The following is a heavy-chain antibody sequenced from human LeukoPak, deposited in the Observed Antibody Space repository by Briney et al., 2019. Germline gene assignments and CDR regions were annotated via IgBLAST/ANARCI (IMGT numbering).Heavy chain of an antibody. CDR1: GFTFSSYS. Sequence: GGSLRLSCAASGFTFSSYSMSWVRQAPGKGLEWVSVISGSGGSTYYADSVKGRFTISRDNSRSTEYLQMNSLRAEDTAVYYCVKEDTKTPFRPGEATVTKASFDYWGQGTLVTVSS. V-gene: IGHV3-23*01. CDR2: ISGSGGST. J-gene: IGHJ4*02. D-gene: IGHD4-17*01. CDR3: VKEDTKTPFRPGEATVTKASFDY.